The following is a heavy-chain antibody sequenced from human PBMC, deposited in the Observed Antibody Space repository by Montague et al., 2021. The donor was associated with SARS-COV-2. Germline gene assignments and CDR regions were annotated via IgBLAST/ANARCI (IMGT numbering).Heavy chain of an antibody. CDR1: GDSVARMGVG. CDR3: AQWIVNSRYFDS. Sequence: CAISGDSVARMGVGWNWIRQSQSRGLEWLGSTYYTSKWNNDYTISVKSRISISPDTSKNQFSLQLKPVTPEDTAVYYCAQWIVNSRYFDSWGQGILVTVSS. D-gene: IGHD2-21*01. J-gene: IGHJ4*01. CDR2: TYYTSKWNN. V-gene: IGHV6-1*01.